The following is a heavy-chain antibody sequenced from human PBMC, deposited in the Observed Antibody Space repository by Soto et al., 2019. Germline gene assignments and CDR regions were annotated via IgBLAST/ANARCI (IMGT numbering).Heavy chain of an antibody. CDR1: GFTFSSYA. V-gene: IGHV3-23*01. J-gene: IGHJ6*02. Sequence: GGSLRLSCAASGFTFSSYAMSWVLQAPGKGLEWVSVISGSGGTTYYADSVKGRFTISRDNSKNTLYLQMNSLRVEDTAVYYYAKGIGVAGSFHYYGMDVWGQGTTVTVSS. CDR2: ISGSGGTT. CDR3: AKGIGVAGSFHYYGMDV. D-gene: IGHD6-19*01.